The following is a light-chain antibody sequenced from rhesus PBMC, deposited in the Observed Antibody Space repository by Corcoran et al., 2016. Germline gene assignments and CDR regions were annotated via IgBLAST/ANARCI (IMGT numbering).Light chain of an antibody. CDR3: LQSKNSPWT. CDR2: QAS. V-gene: IGKV7-13*01. Sequence: DIVLTQSPASLAVSPGQRATITCRASERVRFFGINLIHWYQQKPGQTPKLLIYQASNKNTGVPPRFSGYGSGTDFTLTINPVESADAADYYCLQSKNSPWTFGQGTKVEIK. CDR1: ERVRFFGINL. J-gene: IGKJ1*01.